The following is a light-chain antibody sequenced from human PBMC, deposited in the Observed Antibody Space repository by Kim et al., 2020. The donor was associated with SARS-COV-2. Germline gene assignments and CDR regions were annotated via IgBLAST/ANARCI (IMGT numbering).Light chain of an antibody. Sequence: GDRVTITCRASQSFSSWLAWDQQKPGKVPKLLIYKTSILESGVPSRFSGSGSGTEFTLTISSLQPDDFATYYCQQYNNFPITFGQGTRLEIK. V-gene: IGKV1-5*03. CDR1: QSFSSW. CDR2: KTS. J-gene: IGKJ5*01. CDR3: QQYNNFPIT.